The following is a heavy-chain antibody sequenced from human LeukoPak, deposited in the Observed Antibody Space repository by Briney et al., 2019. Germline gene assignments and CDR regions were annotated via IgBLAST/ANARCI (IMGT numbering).Heavy chain of an antibody. CDR1: GGTFSSYA. D-gene: IGHD2-15*01. J-gene: IGHJ5*02. CDR2: IIPILGIA. V-gene: IGHV1-69*04. Sequence: SVKVSCKASGGTFSSYAISWVRQAPGQGLEWMGRIIPILGIANYAQKFQGRVTITADKSMSTAYMELSSLRSEDTAVYYCARKDEDNYSEGGFDPWGQGTLVTVSS. CDR3: ARKDEDNYSEGGFDP.